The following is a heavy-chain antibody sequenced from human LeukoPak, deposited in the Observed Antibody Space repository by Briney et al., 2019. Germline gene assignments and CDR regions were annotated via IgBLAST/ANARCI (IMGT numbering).Heavy chain of an antibody. CDR2: ISSSSSTI. CDR1: GFTFSSYS. D-gene: IGHD4-17*01. Sequence: PGVSLRLSCAASGFTFSSYSMNWVRQAPGKGLEWVSYISSSSSTIYYADSVKGRFTISRDNAKNSLYLQMNSLRAEDTAVYYCAKAYGDYDYWGQGTLVTVSS. CDR3: AKAYGDYDY. V-gene: IGHV3-48*01. J-gene: IGHJ4*02.